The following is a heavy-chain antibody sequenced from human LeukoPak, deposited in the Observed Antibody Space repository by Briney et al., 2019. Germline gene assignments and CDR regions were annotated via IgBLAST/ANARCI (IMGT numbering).Heavy chain of an antibody. J-gene: IGHJ3*02. V-gene: IGHV3-66*01. Sequence: QPGGSLRLSCAASGFTVSSNYMSWVRQAPGKGLEWVSVIYSGGSTYYADSVKGRFTISRDKSKNTLYLQMNSLRAEDTAVYYCARDIEDASGREGEPDAFDIWGQGTVVTVSS. CDR2: IYSGGST. CDR3: ARDIEDASGREGEPDAFDI. D-gene: IGHD3-10*01. CDR1: GFTVSSNY.